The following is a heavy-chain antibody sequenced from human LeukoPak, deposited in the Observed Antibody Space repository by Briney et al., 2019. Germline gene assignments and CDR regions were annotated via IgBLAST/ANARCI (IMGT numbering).Heavy chain of an antibody. CDR3: ERDRLGPSFSVSHFDL. Sequence: PGGSPRLSPEPSRFRYVDYGLSGVRPAPGRGLERLCAINYNGYITDYEDSVNRRFTISRDNAKNYLYLRMDSLTAEDTALDYCERDRLGPSFSVSHFDLWGQGTLVTVS. V-gene: IGHV3-20*03. J-gene: IGHJ4*02. CDR1: RFRYVDYG. D-gene: IGHD3-3*02. CDR2: INYNGYIT.